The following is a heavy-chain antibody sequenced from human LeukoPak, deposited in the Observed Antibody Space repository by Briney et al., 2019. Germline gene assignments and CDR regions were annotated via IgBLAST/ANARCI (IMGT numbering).Heavy chain of an antibody. CDR3: ARSANYGGHAFFDY. D-gene: IGHD4/OR15-4a*01. CDR2: ISSSSSYI. CDR1: GFTFSSYS. J-gene: IGHJ4*02. Sequence: GGSLRLSCAASGFTFSSYSMNWVRQAPGKGLEWVSSISSSSSYIYYADSVKGRFTISRDNAKNSLYLQMSSLRAEDTAVYYCARSANYGGHAFFDYWGQGILVIVSS. V-gene: IGHV3-21*01.